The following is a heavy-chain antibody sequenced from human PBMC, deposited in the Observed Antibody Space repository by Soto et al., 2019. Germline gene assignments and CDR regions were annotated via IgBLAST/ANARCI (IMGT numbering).Heavy chain of an antibody. CDR1: GFSLSTSGMC. Sequence: VSGPTLVNPTQTLTLTCTFSGFSLSTSGMCVRWIRQPPGKALEWLALIDWDDDKYYSTSLKTRLTISKDTSKNQVVLTMTNMDPVDTATYYCARCPSVLRYFDWLQNSPDSYYFDYWGQGTLVTVSS. V-gene: IGHV2-70*01. CDR3: ARCPSVLRYFDWLQNSPDSYYFDY. D-gene: IGHD3-9*01. CDR2: IDWDDDK. J-gene: IGHJ4*02.